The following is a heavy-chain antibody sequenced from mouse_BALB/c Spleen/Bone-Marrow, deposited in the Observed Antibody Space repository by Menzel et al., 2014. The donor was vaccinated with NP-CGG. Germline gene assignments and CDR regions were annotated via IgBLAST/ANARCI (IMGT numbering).Heavy chain of an antibody. CDR3: ARPKGFALDY. J-gene: IGHJ2*01. Sequence: QVQLQQSGAELASPGASVKMSCKASGYTFTDYTIQWVKQRPGQGLEWIGYVNPRSGYANYNQKFKDKATLTADKSSSTAFMQLSSQTSEDSAVYYCARPKGFALDYWGQGTALTVSS. CDR2: VNPRSGYA. CDR1: GYTFTDYT. V-gene: IGHV1-4*01.